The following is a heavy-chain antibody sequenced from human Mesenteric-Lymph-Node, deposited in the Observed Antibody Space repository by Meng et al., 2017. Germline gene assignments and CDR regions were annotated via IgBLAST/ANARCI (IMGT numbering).Heavy chain of an antibody. D-gene: IGHD3-16*01. Sequence: SETLSLTCTVSGFSINSNYYWGWIRQPPGKGLEWIANFHHSESTNYNPSLKSRVTISVDTSKNQFSLNLNSVTAADTAVYYCGRASVWFSGGYWGQGTLDTVSS. J-gene: IGHJ4*02. CDR3: GRASVWFSGGY. V-gene: IGHV4-38-2*02. CDR2: FHHSEST. CDR1: GFSINSNYY.